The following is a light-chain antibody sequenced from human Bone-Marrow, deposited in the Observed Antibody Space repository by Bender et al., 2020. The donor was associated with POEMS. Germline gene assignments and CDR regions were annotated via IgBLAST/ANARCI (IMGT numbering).Light chain of an antibody. CDR2: SSH. CDR1: SSNIGAHA. V-gene: IGLV1-44*01. Sequence: QSVLTQPPSASGTPGQRVTISCSGGSSNIGAHAVNWYQHLPGTAPKLLIYSSHRRPSEVPDRSSGSRSGTSASLAISGLQSEGEADYSGAVWGGSLTGWVFGGGTKLTVL. J-gene: IGLJ3*02. CDR3: AVWGGSLTGWV.